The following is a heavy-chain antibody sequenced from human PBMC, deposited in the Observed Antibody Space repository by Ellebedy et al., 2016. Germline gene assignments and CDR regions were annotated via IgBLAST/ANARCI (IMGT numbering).Heavy chain of an antibody. J-gene: IGHJ6*02. CDR3: ARAGLGIDYYYYGMDV. V-gene: IGHV3-23*01. CDR2: VSGSGGST. Sequence: GGSLRLSXAASGFTFSSYAMSWVRQAPGKGLEWVSTVSGSGGSTDYADSVKGRFTISRDNSKNTLYLQMNSLRAEDTAVYYCARAGLGIDYYYYGMDVWGQGTTVTVSS. CDR1: GFTFSSYA. D-gene: IGHD7-27*01.